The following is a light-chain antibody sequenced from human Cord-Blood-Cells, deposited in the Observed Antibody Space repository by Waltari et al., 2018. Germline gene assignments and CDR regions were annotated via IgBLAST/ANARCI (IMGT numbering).Light chain of an antibody. J-gene: IGLJ3*02. Sequence: QSVLTQPPSASGTPGPRVTISCSGSSSNIASTTVNWYQQLPGTAPKLLIYSNNQRPSGVPDRFSGSKSGTSASLAISGLQSEDEADYYCAAWDDSLNGPVFGGGTKLTVL. CDR2: SNN. CDR3: AAWDDSLNGPV. V-gene: IGLV1-44*01. CDR1: SSNIASTT.